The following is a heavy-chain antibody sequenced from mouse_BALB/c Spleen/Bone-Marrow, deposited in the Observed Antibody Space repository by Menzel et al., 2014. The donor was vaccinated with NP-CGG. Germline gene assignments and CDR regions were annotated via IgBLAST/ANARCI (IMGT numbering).Heavy chain of an antibody. CDR1: GYAFTNYL. CDR2: INPGSGGA. CDR3: AREWTARAVDY. Sequence: QVQLQQPGAELVRPGTSVKVSCKASGYAFTNYLIEWVKQRPGQGLEWIGVINPGSGGANYNEKFEGKATLTADKSSSTAYMQLSSLTSDDSAVYFCAREWTARAVDYWGQGTTLTVSS. D-gene: IGHD3-2*01. J-gene: IGHJ2*01. V-gene: IGHV1-54*01.